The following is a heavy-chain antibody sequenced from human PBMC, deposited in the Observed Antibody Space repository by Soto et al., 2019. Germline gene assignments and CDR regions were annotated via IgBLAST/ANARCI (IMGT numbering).Heavy chain of an antibody. D-gene: IGHD6-19*01. J-gene: IGHJ4*02. CDR2: ISWNSGSI. CDR1: GFTFDDYA. Sequence: EVQLVESGGGLVQPGRSLRLSCAASGFTFDDYAMHWVRQAPGKGLEWVSGISWNSGSIGYADSVKGRFTISRDNAKNSLYLQMNSLRAEDTALYYCAKDIKGDQWLAGVLAYWGQGTLVTVSS. CDR3: AKDIKGDQWLAGVLAY. V-gene: IGHV3-9*01.